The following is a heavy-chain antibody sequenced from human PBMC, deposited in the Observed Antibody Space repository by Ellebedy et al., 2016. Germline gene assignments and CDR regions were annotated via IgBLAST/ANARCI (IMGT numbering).Heavy chain of an antibody. Sequence: SETLSLTCAVYGGSFNDYYWSWIRQPPGKGLEWIGEINHSGSTNYNPSLKSRVTISVDTSKNQFSLKLSSVTAADTAVHYCARAPQKTTFYYDSSGYMAFDIWGQGTMVTVSS. CDR1: GGSFNDYY. V-gene: IGHV4-34*01. J-gene: IGHJ3*02. CDR2: INHSGST. D-gene: IGHD3-22*01. CDR3: ARAPQKTTFYYDSSGYMAFDI.